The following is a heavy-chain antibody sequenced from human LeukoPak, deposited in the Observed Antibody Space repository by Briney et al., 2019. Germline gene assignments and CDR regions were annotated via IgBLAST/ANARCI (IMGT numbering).Heavy chain of an antibody. Sequence: GGSLRLSCVASGFTFSNSWMHWVRQAPGKGLVWVSRVNSDGKTTTYADSVKGRFTISRDNAQNTLYLQMYSLSAEDTAVYYCARDYPPDWGQGTLVTVSA. CDR3: ARDYPPD. CDR2: VNSDGKTT. V-gene: IGHV3-74*01. J-gene: IGHJ4*02. CDR1: GFTFSNSW.